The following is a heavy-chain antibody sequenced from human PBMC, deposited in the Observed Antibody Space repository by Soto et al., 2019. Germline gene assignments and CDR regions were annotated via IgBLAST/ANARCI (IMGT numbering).Heavy chain of an antibody. CDR3: ASWAGYSK. Sequence: QVQLVQSGSEVRKPGASVKVSCKASGYTFSTYDINWVRQAPGQGPEWMGRVSPNSGNTGYAQKCLGLRSXTRNTSISTAYMELSSLTSEDTAVYYCASWAGYSKWGQGTLVTVSS. J-gene: IGHJ4*02. CDR1: GYTFSTYD. CDR2: VSPNSGNT. D-gene: IGHD3-22*01. V-gene: IGHV1-8*01.